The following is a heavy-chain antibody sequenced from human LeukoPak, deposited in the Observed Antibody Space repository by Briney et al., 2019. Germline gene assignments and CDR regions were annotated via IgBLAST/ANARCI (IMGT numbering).Heavy chain of an antibody. D-gene: IGHD3-22*01. V-gene: IGHV3-7*01. CDR3: ARDLIVVVFDY. CDR2: IKEDGSEK. J-gene: IGHJ4*02. CDR1: GFTFSSYW. Sequence: SGGSLRLSCAASGFTFSSYWMSWVRQTPGKGLEWVANIKEDGSEKYYVDSVKGRFTISRDNAKNSLYLQMNSLRADDTAVYYCARDLIVVVFDYWGQGTLVTVSS.